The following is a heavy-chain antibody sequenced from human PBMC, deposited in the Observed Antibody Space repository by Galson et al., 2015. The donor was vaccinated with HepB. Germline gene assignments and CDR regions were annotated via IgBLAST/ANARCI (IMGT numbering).Heavy chain of an antibody. Sequence: SLRLSCAASGFTFSNYAMSWARQAPGKGLEWVSVIYSGGNTYYADSVKGRFTISRDSSKNTLYLQMNSLRVEDTAVYYCARDTPCGDTAIDCWGQGALVTVSS. CDR2: IYSGGNT. J-gene: IGHJ4*02. V-gene: IGHV3-53*01. CDR3: ARDTPCGDTAIDC. CDR1: GFTFSNYA. D-gene: IGHD3-16*01.